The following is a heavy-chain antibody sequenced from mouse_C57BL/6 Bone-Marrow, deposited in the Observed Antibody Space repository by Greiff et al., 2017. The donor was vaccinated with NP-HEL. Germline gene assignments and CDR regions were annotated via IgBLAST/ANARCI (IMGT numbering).Heavy chain of an antibody. CDR2: IRSKSNNYAT. CDR3: VRHEVGNFDV. D-gene: IGHD1-1*02. J-gene: IGHJ1*03. V-gene: IGHV10-1*01. Sequence: EVQGVESGGGLVQPKGSLKLSCAASGFSFNTYAMNWVRQAPGKGLEWVARIRSKSNNYATYYADSVKDRFTISRDDSESMLYLQMNNLKTEDTAMYYCVRHEVGNFDVWGTGTTVTVSS. CDR1: GFSFNTYA.